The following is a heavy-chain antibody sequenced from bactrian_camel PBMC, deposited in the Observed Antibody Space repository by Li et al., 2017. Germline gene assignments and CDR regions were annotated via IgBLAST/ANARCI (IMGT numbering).Heavy chain of an antibody. CDR1: GFTFSGYW. D-gene: IGHD5*01. Sequence: VQLVESGGDLVQPGGSLTLSCTASGFTFSGYWMYWVRQTPAKGLEWVSGVASNGGSTEYADSIVGRFTISRDNAKNTLYLHLNSLKTEDTAMYYCAKDHVMVADFGYWGQGTQVTVS. CDR2: VASNGGST. J-gene: IGHJ6*01. V-gene: IGHV3S1*01. CDR3: AKDHVMVADFGY.